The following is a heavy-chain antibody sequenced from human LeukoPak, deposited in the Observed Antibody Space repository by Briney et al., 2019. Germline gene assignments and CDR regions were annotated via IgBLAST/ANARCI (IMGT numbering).Heavy chain of an antibody. J-gene: IGHJ4*02. CDR3: VKGAPMDY. Sequence: GGSLRLSCAASGSTFSSYWMSWVRQAPGKGLVWVSRINSDGDTDYADAVKGRFTISRDNAKNTLYLQMNSLRAEDTAVYHCVKGAPMDYWSQGTLVTVSS. V-gene: IGHV3-74*01. CDR1: GSTFSSYW. CDR2: INSDGDT.